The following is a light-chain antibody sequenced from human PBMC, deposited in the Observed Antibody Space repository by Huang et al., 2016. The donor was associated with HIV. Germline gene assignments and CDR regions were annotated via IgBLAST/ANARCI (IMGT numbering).Light chain of an antibody. V-gene: IGKV3-11*01. CDR3: QQRGNWPPVT. J-gene: IGKJ4*01. CDR2: DAS. CDR1: QSVTNY. Sequence: EVVLTQSPATLSLSPGERATLSCRASQSVTNYLAWYQQKPCQPPRLLIYDASNRATGVPARFSGSGSGNDFTLTISSLEPEDFAVYYCQQRGNWPPVTFGGGTKVEIK.